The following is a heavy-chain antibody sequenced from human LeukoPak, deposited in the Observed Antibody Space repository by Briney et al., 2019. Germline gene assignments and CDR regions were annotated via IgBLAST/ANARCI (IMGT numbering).Heavy chain of an antibody. CDR3: TPGYCSSTSCSHYFDY. V-gene: IGHV3-48*01. Sequence: GGSLRLSCAASGVTFITYSMNWVRQAPGKGLEWVSYISSTSNTIYYADSVKGRFTVSRDNAKHSLFLPMTSLRAEDTAMYYCTPGYCSSTSCSHYFDYWGQGTLVTVSS. J-gene: IGHJ4*02. CDR1: GVTFITYS. CDR2: ISSTSNTI. D-gene: IGHD2-2*01.